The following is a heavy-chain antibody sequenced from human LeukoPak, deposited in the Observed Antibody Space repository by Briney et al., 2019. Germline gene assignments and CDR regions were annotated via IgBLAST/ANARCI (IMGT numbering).Heavy chain of an antibody. CDR2: IYHSGST. CDR3: ARDYGDHRVDY. J-gene: IGHJ4*02. CDR1: GYSISSGYY. D-gene: IGHD4-17*01. Sequence: SETLSLTCTVSGYSISSGYYWGWIRQPPGKGLEWIGSIYHSGSTYYNPSLKSRVTISVDTSKNQFSLKLSSVTAADTAVYYCARDYGDHRVDYWGQGTLVTVSS. V-gene: IGHV4-38-2*02.